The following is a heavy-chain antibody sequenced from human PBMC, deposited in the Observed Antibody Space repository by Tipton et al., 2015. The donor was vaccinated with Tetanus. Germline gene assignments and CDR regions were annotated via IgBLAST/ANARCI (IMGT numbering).Heavy chain of an antibody. CDR2: IYHSGST. CDR3: ARDYDSSGLFDY. V-gene: IGHV4-30-2*01. D-gene: IGHD3-22*01. Sequence: TLSLTCAVSGGSISSGGYSWSWIRQPPGKGLEWIGYIYHSGSTYYNPSLKSRVTISVDRSKNQFSLKLSSVTAADTAVYYCARDYDSSGLFDYWGQGTLVTVSS. CDR1: GGSISSGGYS. J-gene: IGHJ4*02.